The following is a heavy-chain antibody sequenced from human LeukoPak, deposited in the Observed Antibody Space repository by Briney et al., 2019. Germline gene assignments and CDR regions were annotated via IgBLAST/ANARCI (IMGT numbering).Heavy chain of an antibody. J-gene: IGHJ4*02. Sequence: SETLSLTCTVSGGSISNYYWGWIRQPPGKGLESIGFISHRGYTSYNPSLKSRVTISAETSKNHFSLRLTSVTAADTAVYYCARGIAIGYCSGGSCYPFDYWGQGTLVTVSS. D-gene: IGHD2-15*01. CDR3: ARGIAIGYCSGGSCYPFDY. V-gene: IGHV4-59*01. CDR1: GGSISNYY. CDR2: ISHRGYT.